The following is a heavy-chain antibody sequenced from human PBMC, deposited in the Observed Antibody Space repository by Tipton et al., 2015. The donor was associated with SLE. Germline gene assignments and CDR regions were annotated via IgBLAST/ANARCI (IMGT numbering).Heavy chain of an antibody. D-gene: IGHD3-10*01. Sequence: TLSLTCTVSGGSISSGSYYWTWIRQPAGKGLEWIGHIYLDGSTNYNPSLKSRLTISIDPSENQFSLNLSSVTAADTAVYFCARSPAVIRGVRYWDWGQGALVTVSS. CDR2: IYLDGST. CDR1: GGSISSGSYY. J-gene: IGHJ4*02. V-gene: IGHV4-61*09. CDR3: ARSPAVIRGVRYWD.